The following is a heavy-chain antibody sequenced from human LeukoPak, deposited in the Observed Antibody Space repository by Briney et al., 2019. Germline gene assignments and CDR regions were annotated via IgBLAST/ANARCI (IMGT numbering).Heavy chain of an antibody. Sequence: GGSLRLSCAASGFTFSSYDMHWVRQATGKGLGWVSAIGTAGDTYYPGSVKGRFTISRENAKNSLYLQMNSLRAEDTAVYYCAREVATNDYFDCWGQGTLVTVSS. V-gene: IGHV3-13*01. J-gene: IGHJ4*02. CDR2: IGTAGDT. D-gene: IGHD5-12*01. CDR1: GFTFSSYD. CDR3: AREVATNDYFDC.